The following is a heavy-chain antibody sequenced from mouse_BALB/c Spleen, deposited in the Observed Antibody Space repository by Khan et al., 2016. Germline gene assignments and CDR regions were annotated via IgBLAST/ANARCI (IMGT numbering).Heavy chain of an antibody. CDR1: GYTFTSYW. D-gene: IGHD2-4*01. J-gene: IGHJ2*01. Sequence: QVQLQQSGAELARPGASVKLSCKASGYTFTSYWLQWVKQRPGQGLEWIGAIFPGDGDTRYTQKFKGKATLTADKSSSTAYMQLSSLASEESSIYYCARSDCDYWGEGTTLTVSS. V-gene: IGHV1-87*01. CDR3: ARSDCDY. CDR2: IFPGDGDT.